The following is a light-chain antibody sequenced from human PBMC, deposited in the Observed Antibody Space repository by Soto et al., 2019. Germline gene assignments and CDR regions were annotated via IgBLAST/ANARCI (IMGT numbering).Light chain of an antibody. V-gene: IGKV1-39*01. CDR2: GAS. CDR1: QSVRTY. Sequence: DIQLTQSQSSLSAFVGDRVTITCRASQSVRTYVNWYQHKPGQAPNLLIHGASTLQSGVPSRFNGSGSGTELTLTINSLRPEDFASYYCPQTYSTPNTFGQGTKVDI. J-gene: IGKJ1*01. CDR3: PQTYSTPNT.